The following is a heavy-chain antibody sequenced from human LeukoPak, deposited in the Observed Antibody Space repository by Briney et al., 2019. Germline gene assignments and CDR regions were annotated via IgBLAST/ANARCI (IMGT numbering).Heavy chain of an antibody. J-gene: IGHJ4*02. CDR3: ARRTLYSRYYDY. D-gene: IGHD6-13*01. CDR2: IYYSGST. V-gene: IGHV4-59*01. Sequence: SETLSLTCTVSGCSISSYYWSLIRQPPGKGLEWIGYIYYSGSTNYNPSLKSRVTISVDTSKNQLSLKLSSVTAADTAVYYCARRTLYSRYYDYWGQGTLVTVSS. CDR1: GCSISSYY.